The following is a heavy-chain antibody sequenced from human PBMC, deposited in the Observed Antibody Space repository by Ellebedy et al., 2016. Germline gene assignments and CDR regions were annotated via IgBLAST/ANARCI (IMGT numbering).Heavy chain of an antibody. CDR1: GFTFSDYY. Sequence: GESLKISCAASGFTFSDYYMSWIRQAPGRGLEWVSYISSSGSTIYYADSVKGRFTISRDNAKNSLYLQMNSLRAEDTAVYYCVRIPVDYRPEYWGQGTLVTVSS. CDR2: ISSSGSTI. V-gene: IGHV3-11*04. CDR3: VRIPVDYRPEY. D-gene: IGHD4-11*01. J-gene: IGHJ4*02.